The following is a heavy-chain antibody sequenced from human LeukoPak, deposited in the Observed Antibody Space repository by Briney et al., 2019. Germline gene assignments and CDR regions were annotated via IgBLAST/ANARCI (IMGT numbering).Heavy chain of an antibody. V-gene: IGHV1-2*02. J-gene: IGHJ3*02. CDR2: INPNSGGT. CDR1: GYTFTGYY. Sequence: GASVKVSCKASGYTFTGYYMHWVRQAPGQGLEGTGWINPNSGGTNYAQKFQGRVTMTRDTSISTAYMELSRLRSDDTAVYYCARARAQQWLVHGWAFDIWGQGTMVTVSS. D-gene: IGHD6-19*01. CDR3: ARARAQQWLVHGWAFDI.